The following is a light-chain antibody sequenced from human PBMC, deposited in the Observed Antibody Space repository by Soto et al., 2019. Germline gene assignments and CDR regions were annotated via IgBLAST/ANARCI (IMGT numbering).Light chain of an antibody. CDR2: AAS. Sequence: DIQMTQSPSTLSGSVGDRVTITCRASQSISSYLNWYQQKPGKAPKLLIYAASSLQSGVPSRFSGSGSGTDFTLTISSLQPEDFATYYCQQSYSTLSWTFGQGTKVDIK. CDR1: QSISSY. V-gene: IGKV1-39*01. CDR3: QQSYSTLSWT. J-gene: IGKJ1*01.